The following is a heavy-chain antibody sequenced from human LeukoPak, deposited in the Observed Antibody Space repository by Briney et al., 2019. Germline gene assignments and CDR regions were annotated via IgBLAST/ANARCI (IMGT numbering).Heavy chain of an antibody. J-gene: IGHJ4*02. CDR2: VNPSNSDT. V-gene: IGHV1-2*02. D-gene: IGHD5-18*01. CDR1: GYTFTGYY. Sequence: ASVKVSCKASGYTFTGYYIHWVRQAPGQGLEWMGWVNPSNSDTRYAQRFQGRVTMTRDTSISTAYMELNSLASDDTAVYYCAVGTEERVTDFDYWGQGTLVTVSS. CDR3: AVGTEERVTDFDY.